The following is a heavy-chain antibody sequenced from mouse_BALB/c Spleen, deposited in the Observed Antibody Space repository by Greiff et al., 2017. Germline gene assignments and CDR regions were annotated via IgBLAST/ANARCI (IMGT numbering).Heavy chain of an antibody. CDR3: ARCYDPYYYAMDY. CDR1: GYTFTSYV. V-gene: IGHV1-14*01. D-gene: IGHD2-3*01. Sequence: EVQLQQSGPELVKPGASVKMSCKASGYTFTSYVMHWVKQKPGQGLEWIGYINPYNDGTKYNEKFKGKATLTSDKSSSTAYMELSSLTSEDSAVYYCARCYDPYYYAMDYWGQGTSVTVSS. J-gene: IGHJ4*01. CDR2: INPYNDGT.